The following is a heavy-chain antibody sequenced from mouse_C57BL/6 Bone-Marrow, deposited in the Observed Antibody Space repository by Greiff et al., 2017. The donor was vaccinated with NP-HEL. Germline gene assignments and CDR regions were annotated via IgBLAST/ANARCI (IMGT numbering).Heavy chain of an antibody. J-gene: IGHJ4*01. CDR2: ISNGGGST. CDR1: GFTFSDYY. D-gene: IGHD2-4*01. Sequence: EVKLVESGGGLVQPGGSLKLSCAASGFTFSDYYMYWVRQTPEKRLEWVAYISNGGGSTYYPDTVKGRFTISRDNAKNTLYLQMGRLKSEDTAMDDCARRGDDYGDYAMDYWGQGTSVTVSS. V-gene: IGHV5-12*01. CDR3: ARRGDDYGDYAMDY.